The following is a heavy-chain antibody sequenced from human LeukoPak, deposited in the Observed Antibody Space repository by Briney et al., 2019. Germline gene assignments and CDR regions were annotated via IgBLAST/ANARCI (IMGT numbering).Heavy chain of an antibody. Sequence: ASVKVSCKASGGTFSSYAISWVRQATGQGLEWMGGIIPIFGTANYAQKFQGRVTITADESTSTAYMELSSLRSEDTAVYYCARVRVPYCSGGSCFDAFDIWGQGTMVTVSS. J-gene: IGHJ3*02. CDR3: ARVRVPYCSGGSCFDAFDI. CDR2: IIPIFGTA. CDR1: GGTFSSYA. D-gene: IGHD2-15*01. V-gene: IGHV1-69*13.